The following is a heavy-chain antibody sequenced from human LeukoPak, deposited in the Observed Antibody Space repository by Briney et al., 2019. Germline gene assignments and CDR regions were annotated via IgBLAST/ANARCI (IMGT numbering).Heavy chain of an antibody. CDR2: IYYSGST. V-gene: IGHV4-59*01. CDR1: GGSISSYY. Sequence: SETLSLTCTVSGGSISSYYWSWIRQPPGKGLEWIGYIYYSGSTNYNPSLKSRVTISVDTSKNQFSLKLSSVTAADTAVYYCARGHCGGDCYPTDAFDIWGQGTMVTVSS. J-gene: IGHJ3*02. CDR3: ARGHCGGDCYPTDAFDI. D-gene: IGHD2-21*02.